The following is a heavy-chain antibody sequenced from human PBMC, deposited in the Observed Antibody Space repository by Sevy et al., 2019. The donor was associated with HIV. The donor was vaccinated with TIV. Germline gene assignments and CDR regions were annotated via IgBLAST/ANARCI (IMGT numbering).Heavy chain of an antibody. CDR3: AKDITMIVVDIVGAFDI. Sequence: GGSLRLSCAASGFTFDDYAMHWVRQAPGKGLEWVSGINWNSGSIGYSDSVKGRFTISRDNAKNSLCLQMNSLRAEDTALYYCAKDITMIVVDIVGAFDIWGHGTMVTVSS. J-gene: IGHJ3*02. D-gene: IGHD3-22*01. V-gene: IGHV3-9*01. CDR1: GFTFDDYA. CDR2: INWNSGSI.